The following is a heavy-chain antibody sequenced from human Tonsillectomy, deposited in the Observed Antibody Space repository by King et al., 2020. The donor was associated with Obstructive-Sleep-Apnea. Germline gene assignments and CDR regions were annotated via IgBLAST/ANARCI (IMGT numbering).Heavy chain of an antibody. CDR3: AKEGGTVTTDYFAY. Sequence: QLVQSGGGVVQPGGSLRLSCAASGFTFSRFSMHWVRQAPGKGLEWVTFIRYDGSITYYADSVKGRFTVSRDNSKNTLSLQMSSLKFEDTAVYFCAKEGGTVTTDYFAYWGQGALVTVSS. V-gene: IGHV3-30*02. CDR2: IRYDGSIT. CDR1: GFTFSRFS. J-gene: IGHJ4*02. D-gene: IGHD4-17*01.